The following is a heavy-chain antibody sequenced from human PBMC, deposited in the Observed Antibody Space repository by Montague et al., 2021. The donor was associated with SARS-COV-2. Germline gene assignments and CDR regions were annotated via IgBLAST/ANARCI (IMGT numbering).Heavy chain of an antibody. Sequence: SETLSLTCAVYGGSFSDYYWSWIRQPPGKGLEWIGEINHRGSTNYNPSLKSRVTISEDTSKNQFSLKLSSVTAADTAVYFCARGRQHFNMVIVVMTGEEYYFDXWGQGTLVTVSS. D-gene: IGHD3-22*01. CDR2: INHRGST. J-gene: IGHJ4*02. CDR3: ARGRQHFNMVIVVMTGEEYYFDX. CDR1: GGSFSDYY. V-gene: IGHV4-34*01.